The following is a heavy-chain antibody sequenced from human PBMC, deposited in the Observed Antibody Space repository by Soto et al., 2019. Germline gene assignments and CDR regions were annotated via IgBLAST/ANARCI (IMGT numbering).Heavy chain of an antibody. Sequence: GGSLRLSCAASGFTFSSYGMHWVRQAPGKGLEWVAVIWYDGSNKYYADSVKGRFTISRDNSKNTMYLQMNSLRAEDTAVYYCVRGGGESTIFGVAYYYGMDVWGQGTTVTVSS. J-gene: IGHJ6*02. CDR1: GFTFSSYG. CDR2: IWYDGSNK. CDR3: VRGGGESTIFGVAYYYGMDV. V-gene: IGHV3-33*01. D-gene: IGHD3-3*01.